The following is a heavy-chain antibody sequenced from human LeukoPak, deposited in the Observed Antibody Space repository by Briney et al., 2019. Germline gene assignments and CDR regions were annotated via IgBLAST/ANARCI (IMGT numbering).Heavy chain of an antibody. D-gene: IGHD4-17*01. CDR3: ARDGSDRYGDYYFDY. CDR1: GYTFTSYY. V-gene: IGHV1-46*01. CDR2: INPSGGST. Sequence: ASVKVSCKASGYTFTSYYMHWVRQAPGQGLEWTGIINPSGGSTSYAQKFQGRVTMTRDTSTSTVYMELSSLRSEDTAVYYCARDGSDRYGDYYFDYWGQGTLVTVSS. J-gene: IGHJ4*02.